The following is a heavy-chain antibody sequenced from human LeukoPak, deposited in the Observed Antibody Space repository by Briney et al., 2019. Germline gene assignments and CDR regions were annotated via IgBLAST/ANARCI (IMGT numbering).Heavy chain of an antibody. CDR2: IKQDGSEK. V-gene: IGHV3-7*01. J-gene: IGHJ4*02. D-gene: IGHD6-19*01. CDR1: GFTFSTFW. CDR3: TRGWGSSGPGDF. Sequence: HPGGSLRLSCAVSGFTFSTFWMSWVRQAPGKGLEWVANIKQDGSEKYYVDSVKGRFTISRDNAKNSLYLQVNSLRDEDTGVYYCTRGWGSSGPGDFWGQGTLVTVSS.